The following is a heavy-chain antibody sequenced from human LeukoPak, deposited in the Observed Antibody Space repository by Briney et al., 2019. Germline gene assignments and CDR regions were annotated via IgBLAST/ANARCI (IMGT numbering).Heavy chain of an antibody. J-gene: IGHJ3*01. CDR2: LKSRTDGGTA. V-gene: IGHV3-15*01. CDR3: V. Sequence: GGSLRLSCAASGFTFTEAWMSWVRQAPGKGLEWVGRLKSRTDGGTADYTSPVKGRFTISRDDSKNTLFLQMNSVTSADTALYFDVWGQGTKVTVSS. CDR1: GFTFTEAW.